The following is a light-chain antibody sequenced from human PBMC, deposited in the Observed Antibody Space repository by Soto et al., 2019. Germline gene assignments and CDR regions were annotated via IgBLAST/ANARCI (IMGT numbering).Light chain of an antibody. V-gene: IGLV1-40*01. CDR3: QSYDSSLSGSEV. CDR2: GDG. J-gene: IGLJ1*01. Sequence: QSVLTQPPSASGTPGQRVTISCSGSSSNIGAGNDVHWYQQLPGAAPKLLIYGDGNRPSGVPDRFSGSKSGTSASLAITGLQADDEADYYCQSYDSSLSGSEVFGTGTKVTVL. CDR1: SSNIGAGND.